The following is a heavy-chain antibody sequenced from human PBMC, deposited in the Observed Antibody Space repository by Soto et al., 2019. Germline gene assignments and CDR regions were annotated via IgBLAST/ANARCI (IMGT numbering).Heavy chain of an antibody. V-gene: IGHV3-30*18. Sequence: QVQLVESGGGVVQPGRSLRLSCAASGFTFSSYGMHWVRQAPGKGLEWVAVISYDGRNKYYADSVKGRFTMSRDTSKNTLYLHMNSLRAEDTAVYFCAKDPNGEWLRFRANWFDPWGQGTLVTVSS. D-gene: IGHD5-12*01. CDR1: GFTFSSYG. CDR3: AKDPNGEWLRFRANWFDP. CDR2: ISYDGRNK. J-gene: IGHJ5*02.